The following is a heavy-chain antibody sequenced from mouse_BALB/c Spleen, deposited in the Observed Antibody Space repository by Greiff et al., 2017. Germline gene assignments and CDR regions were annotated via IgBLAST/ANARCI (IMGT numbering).Heavy chain of an antibody. J-gene: IGHJ2*01. CDR2: ISNGGGST. CDR1: GFTFSSYT. Sequence: EVQLVESGGGLVQPGGSLKLSCAASGFTFSSYTMSWVRQTPEKRLEWVAYISNGGGSTYYPDTVKGRFTISRDNAKNTLYLQMSSLKSEDTAMYYCARRTLGGLDYWGQGTTLTVSS. CDR3: ARRTLGGLDY. D-gene: IGHD1-1*02. V-gene: IGHV5-12-2*01.